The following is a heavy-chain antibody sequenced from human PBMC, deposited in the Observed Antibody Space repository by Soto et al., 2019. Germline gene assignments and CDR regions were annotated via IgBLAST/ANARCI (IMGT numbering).Heavy chain of an antibody. J-gene: IGHJ5*02. D-gene: IGHD5-18*01. V-gene: IGHV1-69*04. CDR2: IIPILGIA. CDR3: ARDAGGYSYIDCFDP. CDR1: GDSLSISV. Sequence: SAKIASTSSGDSLSISVITGERKTPGQGLEWIGKIIPILGIANYAQKFHGRVTITADKSTSTAYMELSSLRSEYTAVYYCARDAGGYSYIDCFDPCGDGTLFT.